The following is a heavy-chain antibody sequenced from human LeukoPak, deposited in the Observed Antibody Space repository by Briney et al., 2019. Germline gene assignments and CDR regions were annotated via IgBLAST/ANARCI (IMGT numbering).Heavy chain of an antibody. V-gene: IGHV3-23*01. J-gene: IGHJ4*02. CDR1: GFTFSSYA. Sequence: GGSLRLSCAASGFTFSSYAMSWVRQAPGKGLEWVSAISGSGGSTYYADSVKGRFTISRDNSKNTLYLQMNSLRAEDTAVYYCAKSEAGGSYPQNPGYYFDYWGQGTLVTVSS. CDR3: AKSEAGGSYPQNPGYYFDY. D-gene: IGHD1-26*01. CDR2: ISGSGGST.